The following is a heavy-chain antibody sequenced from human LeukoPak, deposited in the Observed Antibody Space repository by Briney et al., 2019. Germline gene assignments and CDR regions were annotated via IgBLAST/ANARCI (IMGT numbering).Heavy chain of an antibody. V-gene: IGHV3-48*01. Sequence: EGSLRLSCAASGFTFSSYSMTWVRQAPGKGLEWVSYISSSSSTIYYADSVKGRFTISRDNAKNSLYLQMNSLRAEDTAVYYCGSTSYGGNSGIDYWGQGTLVTVSS. CDR3: GSTSYGGNSGIDY. CDR1: GFTFSSYS. D-gene: IGHD4-23*01. CDR2: ISSSSSTI. J-gene: IGHJ4*02.